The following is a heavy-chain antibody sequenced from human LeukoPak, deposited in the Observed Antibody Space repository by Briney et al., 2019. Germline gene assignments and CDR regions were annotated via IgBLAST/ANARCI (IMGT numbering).Heavy chain of an antibody. J-gene: IGHJ4*02. D-gene: IGHD3-22*01. CDR1: GFTFDDYG. CDR3: ASGSGSGYYYFAY. Sequence: SGGSLRLSCAASGFTFDDYGMSWVRQAPGKGLEWVSGINWNGGSTGYADSVKGRFTISRDNAKSSLYLQMNSLRAEDTALYYCASGSGSGYYYFAYWGQGTLVTVSS. CDR2: INWNGGST. V-gene: IGHV3-20*04.